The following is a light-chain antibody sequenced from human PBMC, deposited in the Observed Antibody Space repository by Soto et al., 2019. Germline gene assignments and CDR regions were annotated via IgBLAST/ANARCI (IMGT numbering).Light chain of an antibody. J-gene: IGKJ2*01. Sequence: EIVMTQSPATLSVSPGERATLSCRASQSVSSKLAWYQQKPGQAPRLLIYGASTRATGIPARFSGSGSGTEFPLTISSLQSEDFAVYYCQQYNSWPPYTFGQGTKLEIK. CDR1: QSVSSK. V-gene: IGKV3-15*01. CDR3: QQYNSWPPYT. CDR2: GAS.